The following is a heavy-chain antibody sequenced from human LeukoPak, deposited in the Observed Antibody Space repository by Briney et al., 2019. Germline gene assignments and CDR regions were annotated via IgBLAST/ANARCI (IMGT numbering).Heavy chain of an antibody. Sequence: SVKVSCKASGGTFSSYAISWVRQAPGQGLEWMGGIVPIFGTANYAQKFQGRVTITADESTSTAYMELSSLRSEDTAVYYCAKGLPRNYCTNGVCSPDGNWFDPWGQGTLVTVSS. V-gene: IGHV1-69*01. D-gene: IGHD2-8*01. CDR2: IVPIFGTA. CDR1: GGTFSSYA. CDR3: AKGLPRNYCTNGVCSPDGNWFDP. J-gene: IGHJ5*02.